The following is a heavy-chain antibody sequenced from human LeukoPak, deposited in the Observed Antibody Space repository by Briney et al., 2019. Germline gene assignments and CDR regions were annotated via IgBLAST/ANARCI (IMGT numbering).Heavy chain of an antibody. V-gene: IGHV3-23*01. Sequence: GGSLRLSCAASGFTFSNYAMSWVRQTQGRGLEWVSSIIGGGGATYYADSVKGRFTIFRDNSKNTLYLQMNSLRAEDTALYYCAKDASYYSDSSSDYWGQGTLVTVSS. CDR3: AKDASYYSDSSSDY. CDR2: IIGGGGAT. CDR1: GFTFSNYA. D-gene: IGHD3-22*01. J-gene: IGHJ4*02.